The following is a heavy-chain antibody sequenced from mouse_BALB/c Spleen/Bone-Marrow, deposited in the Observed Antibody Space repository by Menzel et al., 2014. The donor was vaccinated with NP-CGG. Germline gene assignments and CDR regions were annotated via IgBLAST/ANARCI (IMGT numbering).Heavy chain of an antibody. CDR1: GYTFTSYW. D-gene: IGHD2-14*01. J-gene: IGHJ4*01. V-gene: IGHV1-69*02. CDR2: IYPSDSYT. Sequence: QVQLQQSGAERVRPGASVNLSCKASGYTFTSYWINWVKQRPGQGLEWIGNIYPSDSYTNYNQKFKDKATLTVDKSSSTAYMQLSSPTSEDSAVYYCTRRDRYDYYAMDYWGQGTSVTVSS. CDR3: TRRDRYDYYAMDY.